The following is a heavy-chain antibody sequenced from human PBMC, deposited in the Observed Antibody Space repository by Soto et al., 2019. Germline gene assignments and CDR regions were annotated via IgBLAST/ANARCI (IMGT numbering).Heavy chain of an antibody. J-gene: IGHJ6*02. D-gene: IGHD6-13*01. CDR2: IYYSGST. CDR3: ASSNIAAAGFYYYGMDV. V-gene: IGHV4-61*08. Sequence: SETLSLTCTVSGGSISSGGYYWSWIRQHPGKGLEWIGYIYYSGSTYYNPSLKSRVTISVDTSKNQFSLKLSSVTAADTAVYYCASSNIAAAGFYYYGMDVWGPGTTVTVSS. CDR1: GGSISSGGYY.